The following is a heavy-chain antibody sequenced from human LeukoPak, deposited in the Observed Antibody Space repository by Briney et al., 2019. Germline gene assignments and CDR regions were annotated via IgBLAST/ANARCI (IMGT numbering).Heavy chain of an antibody. J-gene: IGHJ4*02. D-gene: IGHD1-14*01. CDR1: GGSISSYY. V-gene: IGHV4-59*01. CDR3: VRTNPWDLTYYFDY. CDR2: IFHGGST. Sequence: SETLSLTCTVSGGSISSYYWSWIRQPPGKGLEWIGYIFHGGSTNYNPSLKSRVTISVDTSKNQFSLRLTSVTAADTAVYYCVRTNPWDLTYYFDYWGQGTLVTVSS.